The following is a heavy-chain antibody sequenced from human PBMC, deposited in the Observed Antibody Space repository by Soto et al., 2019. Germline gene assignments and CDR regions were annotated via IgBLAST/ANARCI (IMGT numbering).Heavy chain of an antibody. CDR3: AKGGGSFYYFDF. Sequence: GGSLRLSCAASGFSFSAYGMHWVRQAPGKGLEWVATISHDGSNKYYVDAVKGRFTISRDDSKSTLYLQMNSLRADDTAVYYCAKGGGSFYYFDFWGHGTLVTVSS. J-gene: IGHJ4*01. CDR2: ISHDGSNK. D-gene: IGHD2-15*01. V-gene: IGHV3-30*18. CDR1: GFSFSAYG.